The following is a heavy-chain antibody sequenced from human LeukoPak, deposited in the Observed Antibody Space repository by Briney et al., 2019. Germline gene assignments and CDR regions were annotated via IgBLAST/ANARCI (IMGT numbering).Heavy chain of an antibody. D-gene: IGHD6-19*01. Sequence: PGGSLRLSCAASGFTFSSYAMHWVRQAPGKGLERVAVISYDGSNKYYADSVKGRFTISRDNSKNTLYLQMNSLRAEDTAVYYCARQHSSGWDFFDYWGQGTLVTVSS. CDR2: ISYDGSNK. J-gene: IGHJ4*02. V-gene: IGHV3-30*04. CDR1: GFTFSSYA. CDR3: ARQHSSGWDFFDY.